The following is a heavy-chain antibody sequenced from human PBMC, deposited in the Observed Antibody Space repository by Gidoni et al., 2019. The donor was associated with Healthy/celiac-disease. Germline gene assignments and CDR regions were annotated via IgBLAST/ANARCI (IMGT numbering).Heavy chain of an antibody. D-gene: IGHD3-9*01. CDR3: AKDLYDILTGYWVY. CDR1: GFTFSSYA. Sequence: EVQLLEYGGGLVQPGGSLRLSCAASGFTFSSYAMSWVRQAPGKGLEWVSAISGSGGSTYYADSVKGRFTISRDNSKNTLYLQMNSLRAEDTAVYYCAKDLYDILTGYWVYWGQGTLVTVSS. J-gene: IGHJ4*02. V-gene: IGHV3-23*01. CDR2: ISGSGGST.